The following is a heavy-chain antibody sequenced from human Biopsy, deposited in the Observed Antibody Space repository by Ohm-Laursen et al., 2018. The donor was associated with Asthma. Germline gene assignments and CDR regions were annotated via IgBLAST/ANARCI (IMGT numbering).Heavy chain of an antibody. J-gene: IGHJ6*02. CDR1: GYTFNSAG. Sequence: ASVKVSCKTSGYTFNSAGITWVRQAPGQGLEWMGWISVYNGNTRVAQKLQDRVTMITDTSTSTAYMELRSLRSDDTAVYFCARAVDYSHYYGIDIWGQGTTVTVS. D-gene: IGHD3-10*01. CDR3: ARAVDYSHYYGIDI. CDR2: ISVYNGNT. V-gene: IGHV1-18*01.